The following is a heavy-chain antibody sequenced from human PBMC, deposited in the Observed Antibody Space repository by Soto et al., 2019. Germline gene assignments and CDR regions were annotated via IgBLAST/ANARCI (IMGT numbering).Heavy chain of an antibody. CDR2: IHYSGST. V-gene: IGHV4-59*12. Sequence: QGQLQESGPGLVRPSETLSLTCTVSGASITSYYWSWIRQSSGKGLEWIGYIHYSGSTNYNPTLESRVPKSIDTSESQFSLRLRSVTAADTAVYYCARLDYYYDVDVWGKGTAVTVSS. CDR1: GASITSYY. CDR3: ARLDYYYDVDV. J-gene: IGHJ6*03.